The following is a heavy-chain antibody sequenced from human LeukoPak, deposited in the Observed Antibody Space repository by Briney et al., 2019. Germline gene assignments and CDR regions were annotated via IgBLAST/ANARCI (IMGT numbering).Heavy chain of an antibody. V-gene: IGHV7-4-1*02. Sequence: ASVKVSCKASGYTFTSYAMNWVRQAPGQGLEWMGWINTNTGNPTYAQGFTGRSVFSLDTSVSTAYLQISSLKAEDTAVYYCAVSVWFGDENFDYWGQGTLVTVSS. CDR3: AVSVWFGDENFDY. CDR1: GYTFTSYA. CDR2: INTNTGNP. D-gene: IGHD3-10*01. J-gene: IGHJ4*02.